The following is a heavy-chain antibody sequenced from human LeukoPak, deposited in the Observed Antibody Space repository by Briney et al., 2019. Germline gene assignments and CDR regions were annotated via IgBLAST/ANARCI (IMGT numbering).Heavy chain of an antibody. J-gene: IGHJ4*02. CDR3: ARGPDPNYDFWSGYPDY. D-gene: IGHD3-3*01. CDR2: INPNSGGT. V-gene: IGHV1-2*02. CDR1: GYTFTGYY. Sequence: ASVKVSCKASGYTFTGYYMHWVRQAPGQGLEWMGWINPNSGGTNYAQKFQGRVTMTRDTSISTAYMELSRLRSDDKAVYYCARGPDPNYDFWSGYPDYWGQGTLVTVSS.